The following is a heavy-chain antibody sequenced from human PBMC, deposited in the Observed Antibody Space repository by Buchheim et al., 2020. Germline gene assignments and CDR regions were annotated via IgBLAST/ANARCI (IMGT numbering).Heavy chain of an antibody. CDR2: IYTSGST. CDR1: GGSISSGSYY. CDR3: ARDPRVMVAASHYGMDV. D-gene: IGHD2-15*01. V-gene: IGHV4-61*02. J-gene: IGHJ6*02. Sequence: QVQLQESGPGLVKPSQTLSLTCTVSGGSISSGSYYWSWIRQPAGKGLEWIGRIYTSGSTNYNPSLKSRVTISVDTSKNQFSLKLSSVTAADTAVYYCARDPRVMVAASHYGMDVWGQGTT.